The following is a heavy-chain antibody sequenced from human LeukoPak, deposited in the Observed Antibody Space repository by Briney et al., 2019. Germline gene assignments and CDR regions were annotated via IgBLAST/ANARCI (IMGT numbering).Heavy chain of an antibody. J-gene: IGHJ4*02. Sequence: GGSLRLSCAASGFTFSTFGMHWVRQAPGKGLEWVAVIWFDGNNKYYADSVRGRFTISRDNSKNALYLQMDSLGAEDTAVYYCARGDIWTGTVSIYFDFWGQGTLVTVSS. CDR1: GFTFSTFG. CDR2: IWFDGNNK. V-gene: IGHV3-33*01. CDR3: ARGDIWTGTVSIYFDF. D-gene: IGHD3/OR15-3a*01.